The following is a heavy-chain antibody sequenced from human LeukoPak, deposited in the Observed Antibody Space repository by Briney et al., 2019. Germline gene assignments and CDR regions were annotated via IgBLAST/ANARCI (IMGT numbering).Heavy chain of an antibody. D-gene: IGHD5-24*01. CDR2: ISGSDDSR. CDR1: GFIFRNYA. Sequence: GGSLRLSCAASGFIFRNYALSWVRQAPGEGLEWVSGISGSDDSRYYADSVKGRVTISRDNSKNTLYLQMNSLRVDDTATYYCANEGWRWQQFGGGFDRWGRGTPVTVSS. V-gene: IGHV3-23*01. CDR3: ANEGWRWQQFGGGFDR. J-gene: IGHJ4*02.